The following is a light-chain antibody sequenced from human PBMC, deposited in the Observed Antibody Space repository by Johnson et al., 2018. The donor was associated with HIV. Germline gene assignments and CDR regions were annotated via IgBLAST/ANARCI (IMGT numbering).Light chain of an antibody. CDR3: GTWDNRLTAYV. CDR1: TSKIENNY. V-gene: IGLV1-51*01. Sequence: QSVLTQPASVSAAPGQKVTISCSGNTSKIENNYVSWYQQFPERAPKLLIYDNTKRPSGIPDRFSGSKSDASATLAITGLQTGDQADYYGGTWDNRLTAYVFGTGTKVTV. J-gene: IGLJ1*01. CDR2: DNT.